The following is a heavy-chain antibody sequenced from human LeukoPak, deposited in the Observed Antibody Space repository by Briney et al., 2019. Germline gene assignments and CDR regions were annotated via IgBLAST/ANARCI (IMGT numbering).Heavy chain of an antibody. CDR2: MYHSGST. CDR3: ARGFRGDNFDY. J-gene: IGHJ4*02. CDR1: GGSINSGDYY. V-gene: IGHV4-39*07. Sequence: SETLSLTCTVSGGSINSGDYYWGWIRQPPGKGLEWIGTMYHSGSTNYNPSLKSRVTISVDTSKNQFSLKLSSVTAADTAVYFCARGFRGDNFDYWGQGTLVTVSS. D-gene: IGHD7-27*01.